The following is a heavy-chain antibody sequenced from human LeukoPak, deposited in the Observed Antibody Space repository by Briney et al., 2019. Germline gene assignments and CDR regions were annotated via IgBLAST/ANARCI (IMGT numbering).Heavy chain of an antibody. J-gene: IGHJ4*02. V-gene: IGHV4-59*01. D-gene: IGHD3-10*01. CDR2: IYYSGST. Sequence: SETLSLTCAVYGGSFSSYYWSWIRQPPGKGLEWIGYIYYSGSTNYNPSLKSRVTISLDTSKNQFSLKLSSVTAADTAVYYCARYTMVRGILWGGFDYWGQGTLVTVSS. CDR1: GGSFSSYY. CDR3: ARYTMVRGILWGGFDY.